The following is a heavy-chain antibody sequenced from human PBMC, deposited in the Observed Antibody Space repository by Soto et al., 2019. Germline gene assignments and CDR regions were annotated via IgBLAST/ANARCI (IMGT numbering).Heavy chain of an antibody. Sequence: SETLSLTCTVSGGSISSYCWSGIRQPPGKGLEWIGYIYYSGSTNYNPSLKSRVTISVDTSKNQFSLKLSSVTAADTAVYYCAREQHSSSWYYYMDVWGKGTTVTVSS. CDR3: AREQHSSSWYYYMDV. D-gene: IGHD6-13*01. V-gene: IGHV4-59*12. CDR2: IYYSGST. J-gene: IGHJ6*03. CDR1: GGSISSYC.